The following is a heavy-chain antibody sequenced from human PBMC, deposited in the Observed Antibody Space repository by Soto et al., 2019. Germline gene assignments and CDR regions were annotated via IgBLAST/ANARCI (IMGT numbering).Heavy chain of an antibody. D-gene: IGHD6-13*01. CDR3: ARGGGSYSSSWYGSYYYYGMDV. V-gene: IGHV3-53*04. Sequence: EVQLVESGGGLVQPGGSLRLSCAASGFTVSSNYMSWVRQAPGKGLEWVSVIYSGGSTYYADSVKGRFTISRHNSKNTLYLQRNSLRAEDTAVYYCARGGGSYSSSWYGSYYYYGMDVWGQGTTVTVSS. CDR1: GFTVSSNY. J-gene: IGHJ6*02. CDR2: IYSGGST.